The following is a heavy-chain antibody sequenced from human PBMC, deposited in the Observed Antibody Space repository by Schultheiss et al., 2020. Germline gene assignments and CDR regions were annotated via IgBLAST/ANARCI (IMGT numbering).Heavy chain of an antibody. Sequence: SQTLSLTCTVSGGSISSGGYYWSWIRQPPGKGLEWIGYIYYSGSTNYNPSLKSRVTISVDTSKNQFSLKLSSVTAADTAVYYCARSVGGGSLIDYWGQGTLVTVSS. V-gene: IGHV4-61*08. D-gene: IGHD2-15*01. CDR2: IYYSGST. CDR3: ARSVGGGSLIDY. J-gene: IGHJ4*02. CDR1: GGSISSGGYY.